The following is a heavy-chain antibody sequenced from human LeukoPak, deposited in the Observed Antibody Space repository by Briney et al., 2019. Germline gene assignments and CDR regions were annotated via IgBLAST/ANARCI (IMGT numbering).Heavy chain of an antibody. CDR1: GGSISSSSYY. CDR3: AREVAGVVRGAPCYYYYMDV. J-gene: IGHJ6*03. Sequence: PSETLSLTCTVSGGSISSSSYYWGWIRQPAGKGLEWIGRIYTSGSTNYNPSLKSRVTMSVDTSKNQFSLKLSSVTAADTAVYYCAREVAGVVRGAPCYYYYMDVWGKGTTVTVSS. D-gene: IGHD3-10*01. V-gene: IGHV4-61*02. CDR2: IYTSGST.